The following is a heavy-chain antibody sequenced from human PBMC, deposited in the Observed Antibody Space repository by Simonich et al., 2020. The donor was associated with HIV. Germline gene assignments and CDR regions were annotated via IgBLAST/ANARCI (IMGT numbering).Heavy chain of an antibody. V-gene: IGHV1-18*01. CDR3: ARAGYTSGWSTAYFQH. D-gene: IGHD6-19*01. CDR2: ISAYNANT. CDR1: GYTFSNYG. J-gene: IGHJ1*01. Sequence: GASVKVSCKASGYTFSNYGINWVRQAPGQGLEWMGWISAYNANTNYAQRLQGRVTMTTDTSTSTAYMELRSLRSDDTAVYHCARAGYTSGWSTAYFQHWGQGTLVTVSS.